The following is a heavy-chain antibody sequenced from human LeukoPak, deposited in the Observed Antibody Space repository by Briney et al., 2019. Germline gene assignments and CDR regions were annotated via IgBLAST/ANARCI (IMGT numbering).Heavy chain of an antibody. D-gene: IGHD3-3*01. CDR1: GYTFTGYY. Sequence: PGASVKVSCKASGYTFTGYYMHWVRQAPGQGLEWMGWINPNSGGTNYAQKFQGRVTMIRDTSISTAYMELSRLGSDDTAVYYCARAGRITIFGVVNSFDYWGQGTLVTVSS. V-gene: IGHV1-2*02. J-gene: IGHJ4*02. CDR2: INPNSGGT. CDR3: ARAGRITIFGVVNSFDY.